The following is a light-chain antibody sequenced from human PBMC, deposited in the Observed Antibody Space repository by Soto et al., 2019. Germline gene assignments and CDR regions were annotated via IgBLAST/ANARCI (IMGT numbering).Light chain of an antibody. CDR1: QSVSSSY. V-gene: IGKV3-20*01. CDR2: GAS. Sequence: EIVLTQSPGTLSLSPGERATLSCRASQSVSSSYLAWYQQKPGQAPRLLIYGASNRATGIPDRFSGSGSGTGFTLTISRLEPEDFAVYYCQQYSSSPRTFGHGTNVEI. J-gene: IGKJ1*01. CDR3: QQYSSSPRT.